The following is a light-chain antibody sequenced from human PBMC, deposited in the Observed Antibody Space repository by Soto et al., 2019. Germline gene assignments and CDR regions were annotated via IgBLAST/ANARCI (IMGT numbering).Light chain of an antibody. CDR3: QQYDSSPRLT. CDR2: GAS. Sequence: EIVLTQSPDTLSLSPGERATLSCRASQSVSSGYLAWYQQKPGQAPRLLIYGASSRATGIPDRFSGSGSGTDFTLTINRLEPEDFAVYYCQQYDSSPRLTFGGGTKVYIK. J-gene: IGKJ4*01. CDR1: QSVSSGY. V-gene: IGKV3-20*01.